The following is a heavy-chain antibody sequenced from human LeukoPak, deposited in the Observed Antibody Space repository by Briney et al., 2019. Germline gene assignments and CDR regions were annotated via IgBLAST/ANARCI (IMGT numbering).Heavy chain of an antibody. J-gene: IGHJ3*02. Sequence: SETLSLTCTVSGGSLSSYYWSWIRQPPGKGLEWIGYIYHRGNTNYNPSLKSRVTMSVDTSKNQFSLKLNSVTAADTAVYYCARAVGDNRAFDIWGQGTVVTVSS. CDR2: IYHRGNT. CDR3: ARAVGDNRAFDI. V-gene: IGHV4-59*12. D-gene: IGHD2-21*01. CDR1: GGSLSSYY.